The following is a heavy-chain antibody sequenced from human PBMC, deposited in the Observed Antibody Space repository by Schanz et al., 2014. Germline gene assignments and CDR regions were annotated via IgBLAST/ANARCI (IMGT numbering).Heavy chain of an antibody. D-gene: IGHD2-15*01. V-gene: IGHV3-13*01. CDR1: GFTLSNSD. CDR3: AKGMGYCSGGTCYDYYYYGLDV. CDR2: IGYLGDT. J-gene: IGHJ6*02. Sequence: EVQLVESGGGLVQPGGSLRLSCAASGFTLSNSDMHWVRQGTGKGLEWVSTIGYLGDTYYPDSVKGRFTISRDNSENTLYLQMNSLSADDTAVCYCAKGMGYCSGGTCYDYYYYGLDVWGQGTTVTVSS.